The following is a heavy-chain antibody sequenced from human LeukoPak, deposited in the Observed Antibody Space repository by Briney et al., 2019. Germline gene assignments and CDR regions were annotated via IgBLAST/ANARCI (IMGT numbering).Heavy chain of an antibody. J-gene: IGHJ4*02. V-gene: IGHV3-53*05. CDR2: IYSGGST. CDR1: GFTVSSNY. D-gene: IGHD6-19*01. Sequence: GGSLRLSCAASGFTVSSNYMSWVRQAPGKGLEWVSIIYSGGSTFYADSVKGRFTISRDNSKNTLYLQMNSLRAEDTAVYYCAKSIPAIAVAVSTRQWGQGTLVTVSS. CDR3: AKSIPAIAVAVSTRQ.